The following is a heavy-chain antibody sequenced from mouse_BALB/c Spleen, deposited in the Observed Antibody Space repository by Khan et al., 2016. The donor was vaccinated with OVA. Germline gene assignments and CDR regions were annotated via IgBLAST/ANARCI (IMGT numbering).Heavy chain of an antibody. D-gene: IGHD1-3*01. CDR1: GYTFTDYA. V-gene: IGHV1S137*01. CDR2: ISTYYGDA. J-gene: IGHJ3*01. Sequence: QVQLQQSGAELVRPGVSVKISCKGSGYTFTDYAMHWVKQSHAKSLEWIGVISTYYGDADYNQKVKGKATMTVDKSSSTAYMELARLTSEDSAIYYCARGSGNSRFAYWGQGTLVTVSA. CDR3: ARGSGNSRFAY.